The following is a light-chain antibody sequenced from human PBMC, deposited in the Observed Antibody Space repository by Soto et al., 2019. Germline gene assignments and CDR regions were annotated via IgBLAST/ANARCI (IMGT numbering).Light chain of an antibody. V-gene: IGKV1-5*01. J-gene: IGKJ1*01. CDR2: DAS. Sequence: DIQMTQSPSTLSASVGDRVTITCRASQNINTWLAWYQQKPGKGPKLLIYDASTLESGVPSRFNGSGSGTEFSLTISSLQPDDFATYYCQQYNAYGWTFGQGTKVEIK. CDR1: QNINTW. CDR3: QQYNAYGWT.